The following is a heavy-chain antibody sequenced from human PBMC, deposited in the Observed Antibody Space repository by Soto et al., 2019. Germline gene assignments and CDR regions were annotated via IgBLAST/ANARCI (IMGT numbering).Heavy chain of an antibody. J-gene: IGHJ4*02. D-gene: IGHD2-2*01. V-gene: IGHV3-15*01. CDR2: IKSKTDGGTT. CDR3: TTGNVVVPAAPFDY. Sequence: PGGSLRPSCAAPGFTFSNAWMSWVRQAPGKGLEWVGRIKSKTDGGTTDYAAPVKGRFTISRDDSKNTLYLQMNSLKTEDTAVYYCTTGNVVVPAAPFDYWGQGTLVTVSS. CDR1: GFTFSNAW.